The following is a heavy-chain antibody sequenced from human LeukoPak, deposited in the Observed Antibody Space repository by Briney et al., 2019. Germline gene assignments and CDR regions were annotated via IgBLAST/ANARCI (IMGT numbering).Heavy chain of an antibody. CDR1: GGSIGSSSYY. J-gene: IGHJ5*01. V-gene: IGHV4-39*02. D-gene: IGHD3-10*01. CDR3: ARRVGFYGSGSLNYFDP. Sequence: SETLSLTCTVSGGSIGSSSYYWGWIRQPPGKGLEWIGSIFRTGSTYYTASLKTRVSISVDTSKNHFVLNLTSVTAADTAVYFCARRVGFYGSGSLNYFDPWGQGILVSVSS. CDR2: IFRTGST.